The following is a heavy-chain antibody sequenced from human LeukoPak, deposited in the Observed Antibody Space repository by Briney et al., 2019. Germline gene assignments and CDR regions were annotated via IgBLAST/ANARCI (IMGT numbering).Heavy chain of an antibody. D-gene: IGHD3-22*01. J-gene: IGHJ4*02. CDR2: ISYDGSNK. CDR1: GFTFSSYA. V-gene: IGHV3-30-3*01. CDR3: ARGRRYYDSSGSDY. Sequence: GGSLRLSCAASGFTFSSYAMHWVRQAPGKGLEWVAVISYDGSNKYYADSVKGRFTISRDNSKNTLYLQMNSLRAEDTAVYYCARGRRYYDSSGSDYWGQGTLVTVSS.